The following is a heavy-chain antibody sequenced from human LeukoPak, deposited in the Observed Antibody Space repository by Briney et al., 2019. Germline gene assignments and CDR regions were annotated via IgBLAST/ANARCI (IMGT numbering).Heavy chain of an antibody. V-gene: IGHV1-18*01. J-gene: IGHJ4*02. CDR3: ATDRGSYYAIDY. CDR2: ISAYNGNT. CDR1: GYTFTTYG. D-gene: IGHD1-26*01. Sequence: ASVKVSCKASGYTFTTYGFSWVRQAPGQGLEWMGWISAYNGNTNYAQKLQGRVTMTEDTSTDTAYMELSSLRSEDTAVYYCATDRGSYYAIDYWGQGTLVTVSS.